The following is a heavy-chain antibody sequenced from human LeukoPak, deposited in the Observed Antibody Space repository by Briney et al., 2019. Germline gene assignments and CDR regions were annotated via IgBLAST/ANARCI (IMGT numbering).Heavy chain of an antibody. V-gene: IGHV3-23*01. CDR3: ANNGGPYDFWSGYYGYYYMDV. J-gene: IGHJ6*03. D-gene: IGHD3-3*01. CDR1: GFTFSSYA. CDR2: ISGSGGST. Sequence: GGSLRLACAASGFTFSSYAMSWVRQAPGKGLEWVSAISGSGGSTYYADSVKGRFTISRDNSKNTLYLQMNSLRAEDTAVYYCANNGGPYDFWSGYYGYYYMDVWGKGTTVTFSS.